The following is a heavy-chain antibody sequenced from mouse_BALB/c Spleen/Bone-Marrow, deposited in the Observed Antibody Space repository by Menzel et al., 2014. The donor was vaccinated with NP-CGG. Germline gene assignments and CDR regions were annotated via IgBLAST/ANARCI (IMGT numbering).Heavy chain of an antibody. V-gene: IGHV1-39*01. Sequence: VQLQQSGPELVKPGASVKISCKASGYSFTGYNMNWVKQSNGKSLEWIGNIDPHYGGTSYNQKFKDKATLTVDKSSNTAYMQLKSLTSEDSAIYYCASYGNSFGYWGQGTLVTVSA. CDR3: ASYGNSFGY. CDR2: IDPHYGGT. J-gene: IGHJ3*01. CDR1: GYSFTGYN. D-gene: IGHD2-1*01.